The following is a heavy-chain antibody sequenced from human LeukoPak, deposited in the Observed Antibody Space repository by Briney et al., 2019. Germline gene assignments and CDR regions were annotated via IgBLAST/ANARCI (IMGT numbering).Heavy chain of an antibody. CDR3: ARDGYCSSASCSDAFDI. J-gene: IGHJ3*02. V-gene: IGHV4-61*02. CDR1: GGSISSGTYF. Sequence: PSETLSLTCTVSGGSISSGTYFWTWIRQPAGKELEWIGRIYASGSTNCNPSLKSRVIISVDTSKNQFSLNLSSVTAADTAVYYCARDGYCSSASCSDAFDIWGQGTMVTVST. D-gene: IGHD2-2*03. CDR2: IYASGST.